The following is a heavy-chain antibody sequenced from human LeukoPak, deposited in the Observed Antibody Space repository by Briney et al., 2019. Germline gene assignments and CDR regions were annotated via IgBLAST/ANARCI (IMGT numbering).Heavy chain of an antibody. CDR2: IYYSGST. Sequence: SETLSLTCTVSGGSISSYYWSWIRQPPGKGLEWIGYIYYSGSTNYNPSLKSRVTISVDTSKNQFSLKLSSVTAADTAVYYCASRRRYCSGGSCYGPFPYYYDSSGYYYVYWGQGTLVTVSS. D-gene: IGHD3-22*01. CDR3: ASRRRYCSGGSCYGPFPYYYDSSGYYYVY. V-gene: IGHV4-59*12. J-gene: IGHJ4*02. CDR1: GGSISSYY.